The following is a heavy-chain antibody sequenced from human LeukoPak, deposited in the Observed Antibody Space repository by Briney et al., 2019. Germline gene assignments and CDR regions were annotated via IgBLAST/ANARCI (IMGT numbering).Heavy chain of an antibody. J-gene: IGHJ5*02. CDR1: GDSFSSNSAA. CDR2: TYYRSKLYN. D-gene: IGHD1-26*01. CDR3: ARGSGGSYMGWFDP. Sequence: SQTLSLTCAISGDSFSSNSAAWDWLRQSPSRGLEWLGSTYYRSKLYNDYAVSVKSRITINPDTSKNQFSLQLNSVTPEDTAVYYCARGSGGSYMGWFDPWGQGTLVTVSS. V-gene: IGHV6-1*01.